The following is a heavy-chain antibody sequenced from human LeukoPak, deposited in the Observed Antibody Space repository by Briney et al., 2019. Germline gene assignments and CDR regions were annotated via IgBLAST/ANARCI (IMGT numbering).Heavy chain of an antibody. CDR3: ARAVLDGYNRRNFDY. J-gene: IGHJ4*02. CDR1: GFTFSSYS. Sequence: PGGSLRLSCAASGFTFSSYSMNWVRQPPGKGLEWIGSIYYSGSTYYNPSLKSRVTISVDTSKNQFSLKLSSVTAADTAVYYCARAVLDGYNRRNFDYWGQGTLVTVSS. D-gene: IGHD5-24*01. V-gene: IGHV4-39*07. CDR2: IYYSGST.